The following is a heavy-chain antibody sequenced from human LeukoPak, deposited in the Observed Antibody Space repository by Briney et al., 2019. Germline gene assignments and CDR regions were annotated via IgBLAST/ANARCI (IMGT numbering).Heavy chain of an antibody. CDR2: ICAEGVST. Sequence: GGALRLSCAASGFTFTTNVITWVRQAPGKGLEWVAAICAEGVSTDYADSVRGRFTISRDNSKNNLFLQMNSLRAEDTALYYCARSVGGTPDYWGRGTLVTVSS. J-gene: IGHJ4*02. D-gene: IGHD3-16*01. CDR1: GFTFTTNV. V-gene: IGHV3-23*01. CDR3: ARSVGGTPDY.